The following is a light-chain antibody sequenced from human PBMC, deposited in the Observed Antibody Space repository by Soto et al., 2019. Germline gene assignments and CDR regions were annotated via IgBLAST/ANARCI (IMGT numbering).Light chain of an antibody. CDR1: QSVSSDY. CDR3: QQYGRSPMFT. J-gene: IGKJ2*01. V-gene: IGKV3-20*01. CDR2: GAS. Sequence: IVLTQSPGTLSLSPGDRATLSCRASQSVSSDYLAGYRQKPGQAPSLLIYGASRGAAGIPDRFSGSGSGTDFTLTISRLEPEDFAVYFCQQYGRSPMFTFGQGTKLEVK.